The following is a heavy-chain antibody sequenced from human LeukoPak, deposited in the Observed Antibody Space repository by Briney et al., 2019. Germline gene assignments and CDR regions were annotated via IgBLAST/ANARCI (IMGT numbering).Heavy chain of an antibody. V-gene: IGHV3-48*01. J-gene: IGHJ4*02. Sequence: GGSLRLSCAASGFTFSSYGMNWVRQAPGKGLEWVSYISRSSSTIYYADSVKGRFTISRDNAKNSLYLQMNSLRAEDTAVYYCAAWYDYVWGSYRFDYWGQGTLVTVSS. CDR1: GFTFSSYG. CDR3: AAWYDYVWGSYRFDY. CDR2: ISRSSSTI. D-gene: IGHD3-16*02.